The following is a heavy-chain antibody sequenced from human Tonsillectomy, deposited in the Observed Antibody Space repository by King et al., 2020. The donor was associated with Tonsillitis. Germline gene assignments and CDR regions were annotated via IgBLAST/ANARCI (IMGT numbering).Heavy chain of an antibody. J-gene: IGHJ3*02. CDR2: IYYSGST. D-gene: IGHD3-16*02. CDR1: GGSISSYY. CDR3: ARGLSMITFGGVISIDAFDI. Sequence: VQLQESGPGLVKPSETLSLTCTVSGGSISSYYWSWIRQPPGKGLEWIGYIYYSGSTNYNPSLKSRVTISVDTSKNQFSLMLSSVTAADTAVYYCARGLSMITFGGVISIDAFDIWGQGTMVTVSS. V-gene: IGHV4-59*01.